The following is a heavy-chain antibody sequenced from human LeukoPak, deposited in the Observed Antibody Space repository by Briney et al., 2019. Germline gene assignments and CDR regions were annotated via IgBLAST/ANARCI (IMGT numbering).Heavy chain of an antibody. CDR2: VSSSSSTI. CDR1: GISFSSYG. D-gene: IGHD6-25*01. J-gene: IGHJ4*02. CDR3: ARVRGGYYFDY. V-gene: IGHV3-48*04. Sequence: GGSLRLSCAVSGISFSSYGMNWVRPAPGKGLEWVAHVSSSSSTIHYADPVKGRFTIARDNAKNSLYLQMNSLRAEDTAVYYCARVRGGYYFDYSGQGTLVTVSS.